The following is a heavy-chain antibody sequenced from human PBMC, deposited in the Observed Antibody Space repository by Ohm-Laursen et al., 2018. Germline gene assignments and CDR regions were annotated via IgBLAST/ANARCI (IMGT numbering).Heavy chain of an antibody. CDR2: TSGSGGFT. D-gene: IGHD3-10*01. J-gene: IGHJ5*01. CDR3: AKAGGWSYSYELDS. CDR1: GFTFSSYG. Sequence: SLRLSCSASGFTFSSYGMNWVRQAPGKGLEWVSATSGSGGFTYYADSVKGRFTISRDNSKNTLYLQMNSLRAEDTAVYHCAKAGGWSYSYELDSWGQGALVTVSS. V-gene: IGHV3-23*01.